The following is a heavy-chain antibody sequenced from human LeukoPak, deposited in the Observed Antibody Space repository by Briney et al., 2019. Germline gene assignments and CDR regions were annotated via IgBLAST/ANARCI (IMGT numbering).Heavy chain of an antibody. CDR2: IIPIFGTA. D-gene: IGHD1-26*01. CDR1: GGTFSSYA. J-gene: IGHJ4*02. V-gene: IGHV1-69*13. Sequence: EASVKVSCKASGGTFSSYAISWVRQAPGQGLEWMGGIIPIFGTANYAQKFQGRVTITADESTSTAYMELSSLRSEDTAVYYCARKEGPEVGLDYWGQGTLVTVSS. CDR3: ARKEGPEVGLDY.